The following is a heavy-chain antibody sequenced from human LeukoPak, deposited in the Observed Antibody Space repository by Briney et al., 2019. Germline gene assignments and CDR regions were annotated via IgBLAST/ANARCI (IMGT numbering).Heavy chain of an antibody. D-gene: IGHD6-13*01. V-gene: IGHV1-2*02. J-gene: IGHJ4*02. CDR3: ARKGFGDSSSWSDYFDY. Sequence: ASVKVSCKASGYTFTGYYMHWVRQAPGQGLEWMGWINPNSGGTNYAQKFQGRVTMTRDTSISTAYMELSRLRSDDTAVYYCARKGFGDSSSWSDYFDYWGQGTLVTVSS. CDR2: INPNSGGT. CDR1: GYTFTGYY.